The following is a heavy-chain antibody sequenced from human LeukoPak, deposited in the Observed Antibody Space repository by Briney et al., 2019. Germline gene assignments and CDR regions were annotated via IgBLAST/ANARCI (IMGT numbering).Heavy chain of an antibody. CDR3: AKDLVYSNYYFDY. V-gene: IGHV3-23*01. Sequence: GGSLRLSCAASGFTFSSYAVSWVRQAPGKGLEWVSAISGSGGSTYYADSVKGRFTISRDNSKNTLYLQMNSLRAEDTAVYYCAKDLVYSNYYFDYWGQGTLVTVSS. J-gene: IGHJ4*02. CDR2: ISGSGGST. D-gene: IGHD6-13*01. CDR1: GFTFSSYA.